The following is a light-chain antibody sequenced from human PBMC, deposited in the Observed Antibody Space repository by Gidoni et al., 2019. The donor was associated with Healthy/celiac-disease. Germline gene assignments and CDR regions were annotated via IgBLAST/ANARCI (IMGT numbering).Light chain of an antibody. J-gene: IGLJ2*01. CDR1: SSDVGGYNY. V-gene: IGLV2-14*03. CDR3: SSYTSSSTVV. CDR2: DVS. Sequence: QSALTQPASVSGSPGQSITISCTGTSSDVGGYNYVSWYQQHPGKAPKLMIYDVSNRPSGVSNRFSGAKSGNTASRTISGLQDEDEADYYCSSYTSSSTVVFGGGTKLTVL.